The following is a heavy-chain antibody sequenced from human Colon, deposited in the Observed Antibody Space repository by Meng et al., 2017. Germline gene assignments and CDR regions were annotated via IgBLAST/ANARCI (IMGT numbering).Heavy chain of an antibody. Sequence: LRLSCTVSGGSISSGSYYWSWIRQPAGKGLEWIGRIYTSGSTNYNPSLKSRVTISVDTSKNQFSLKLSSVTAADTAVYYCARDYDILTGYYDAFDIWGQGTMVTVSS. CDR3: ARDYDILTGYYDAFDI. CDR1: GGSISSGSYY. CDR2: IYTSGST. D-gene: IGHD3-9*01. V-gene: IGHV4-61*02. J-gene: IGHJ3*02.